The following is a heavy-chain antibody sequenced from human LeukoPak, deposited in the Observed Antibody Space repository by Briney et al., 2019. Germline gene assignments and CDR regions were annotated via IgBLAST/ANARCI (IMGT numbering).Heavy chain of an antibody. CDR3: ARGRARALDI. CDR2: IYYSGST. Sequence: SETLSLTCTVSGGSVSSASYYWSWIRQPPGKGLEWIAYIYYSGSTNYNPSLKSRVTISVDTSKNQFSLKLSSVSAADTAVYYCARGRARALDIWGQGTMVTVSS. V-gene: IGHV4-61*01. CDR1: GGSVSSASYY. J-gene: IGHJ3*02.